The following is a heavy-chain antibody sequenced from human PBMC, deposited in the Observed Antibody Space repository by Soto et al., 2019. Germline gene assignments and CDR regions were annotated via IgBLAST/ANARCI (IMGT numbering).Heavy chain of an antibody. Sequence: VVSRRVSWTVSGFIFSNALMSWVRQAPGKGLEWVGRIKSKADRGTTDYAAPVKGRFIISRNDSKDTLYLQMNGLKTEDTAVYYCTRDYDFDSWGQGTLVTVSS. CDR3: TRDYDFDS. CDR2: IKSKADRGTT. D-gene: IGHD3-16*01. V-gene: IGHV3-15*01. CDR1: GFIFSNAL. J-gene: IGHJ4*02.